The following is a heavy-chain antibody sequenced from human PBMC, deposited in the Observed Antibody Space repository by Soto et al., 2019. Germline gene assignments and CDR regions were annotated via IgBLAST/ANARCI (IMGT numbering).Heavy chain of an antibody. CDR1: GGSFSGYY. CDR3: ARATYSSGWYKIKENWFDP. J-gene: IGHJ5*02. Sequence: PSETLSLTCAVYGGSFSGYYWSWIRQPPGKGLEWIGEINHSGSTNYNPSLKSRVTISVDTSKNQFSLKLSSVTAADAAVYYCARATYSSGWYKIKENWFDPWGQGTLVTVSS. D-gene: IGHD6-19*01. V-gene: IGHV4-34*01. CDR2: INHSGST.